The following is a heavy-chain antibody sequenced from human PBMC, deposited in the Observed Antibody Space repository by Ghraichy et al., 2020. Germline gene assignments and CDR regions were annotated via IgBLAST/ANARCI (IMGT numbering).Heavy chain of an antibody. V-gene: IGHV5-51*01. CDR1: GYSFTSYW. CDR3: ARPSGNYYRNAFDI. Sequence: GEPLNISCKGSGYSFTSYWIGWVRQMPGKGLEWMGIIYPGDSDTRYSPSFQGQVTISVDKSISTAYLQWSSLKASDTAIYYCARPSGNYYRNAFDIWGQGTMVTVSS. D-gene: IGHD1-26*01. CDR2: IYPGDSDT. J-gene: IGHJ3*02.